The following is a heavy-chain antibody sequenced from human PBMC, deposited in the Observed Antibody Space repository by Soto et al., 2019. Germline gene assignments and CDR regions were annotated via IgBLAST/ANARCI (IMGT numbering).Heavy chain of an antibody. D-gene: IGHD3-16*01. CDR2: TSYDGSNN. V-gene: IGHV3-30*03. J-gene: IGHJ4*02. Sequence: QVQLVESGGGVVQPGTSLRLSCVGSGFTFRSYVIHWVRQARGKGLEWGALTSYDGSNNFYADCVKGRLTIARHNSRNAVELQMDSLRFVDTALFYRALWGTTGGLAVWGQGTLVLVSS. CDR1: GFTFRSYV. CDR3: ALWGTTGGLAV.